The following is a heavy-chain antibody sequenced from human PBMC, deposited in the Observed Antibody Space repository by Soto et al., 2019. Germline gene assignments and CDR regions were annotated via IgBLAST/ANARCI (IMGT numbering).Heavy chain of an antibody. J-gene: IGHJ4*02. CDR3: ARESSIRVAVAGPDY. V-gene: IGHV3-33*01. CDR2: IWYDGSNK. Sequence: GGSLRLSCAASGFTFSSYGMHWVRQAPGKGLEWVAVIWYDGSNKYYADSVKGRFTISRDNSKNTLYLQMNSLRAEDTAVYYCARESSIRVAVAGPDYWGQETLVTVSS. CDR1: GFTFSSYG. D-gene: IGHD6-19*01.